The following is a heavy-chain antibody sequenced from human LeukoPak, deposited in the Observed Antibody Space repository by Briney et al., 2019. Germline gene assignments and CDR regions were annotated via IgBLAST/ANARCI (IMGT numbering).Heavy chain of an antibody. D-gene: IGHD2-2*01. CDR3: ARAAMRFYYYYYMDV. V-gene: IGHV1-46*01. CDR2: INPSGGST. Sequence: ASVKVSCKASGYTFTSYYMHWVRQAPGQGLEWMGIINPSGGSTSYAQKFQGRVTMTRDMSTSTVYMELSSLRSEDTAVYYCARAAMRFYYYYYMDVWGKGTTVTVSS. J-gene: IGHJ6*03. CDR1: GYTFTSYY.